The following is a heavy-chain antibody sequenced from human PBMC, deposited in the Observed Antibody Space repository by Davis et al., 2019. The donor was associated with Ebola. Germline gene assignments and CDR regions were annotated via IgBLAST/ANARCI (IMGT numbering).Heavy chain of an antibody. V-gene: IGHV4-39*01. CDR3: ASHSSGHPVDY. Sequence: SETLSLTCTVSGGSISSSSYYWGWIRQPPGKGLEWIGSIYYSGSTYYNPSLKSRVTISVDTSKNQFSLKLSSVTAADTAVYYCASHSSGHPVDYWGQGTLVTVSS. J-gene: IGHJ4*02. D-gene: IGHD3-22*01. CDR2: IYYSGST. CDR1: GGSISSSSYY.